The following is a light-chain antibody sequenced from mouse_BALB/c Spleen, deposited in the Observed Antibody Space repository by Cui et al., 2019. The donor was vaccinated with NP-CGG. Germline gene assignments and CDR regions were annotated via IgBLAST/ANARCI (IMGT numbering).Light chain of an antibody. V-gene: IGLV1*01. J-gene: IGLJ1*01. CDR1: SGAVTTSNY. CDR2: GTN. CDR3: ALWYSNHWV. Sequence: QAVVTQESALTTSPGETVTLTCRSSSGAVTTSNYANWVQEKPDHLFTGLMGGTNNRAPGVPARFSGSLIGDKAALTITGAQTGDEAIYFCALWYSNHWVFGGGTKLTVL.